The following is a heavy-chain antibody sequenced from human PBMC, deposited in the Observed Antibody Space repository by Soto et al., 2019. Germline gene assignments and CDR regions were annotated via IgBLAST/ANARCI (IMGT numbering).Heavy chain of an antibody. CDR3: AREDESSGHAGTFQH. V-gene: IGHV3-30-3*01. CDR2: ISKEGNK. Sequence: VQLVESGGDVVQPGRSLRLSCAASGFTFSSFVFHWVRQTPDKGLEWVGLISKEGNKQYADSVKDRFTISRDNSKNELNLEMNSLRPEDTALYYCAREDESSGHAGTFQHWGQGTLVTVSP. J-gene: IGHJ1*01. D-gene: IGHD3-22*01. CDR1: GFTFSSFV.